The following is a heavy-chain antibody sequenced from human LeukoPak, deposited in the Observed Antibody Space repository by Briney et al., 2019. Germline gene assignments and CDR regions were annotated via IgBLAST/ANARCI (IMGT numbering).Heavy chain of an antibody. V-gene: IGHV4-4*07. CDR3: ARAPRVRDFYFDL. Sequence: KSSETLSLTCTLSSGSIYRSYWNWIRQSAGRGLEWIGRVYTSGSPNYNPFLKERVTVSLDTSRKQFSLNLTSLTAADTALYFCARAPRVRDFYFDLWGRGALVTVS. D-gene: IGHD3-3*01. CDR2: VYTSGSP. J-gene: IGHJ2*01. CDR1: SGSIYRSY.